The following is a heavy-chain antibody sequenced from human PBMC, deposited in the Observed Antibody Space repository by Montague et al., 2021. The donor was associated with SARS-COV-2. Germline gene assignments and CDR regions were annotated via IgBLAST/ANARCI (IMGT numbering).Heavy chain of an antibody. CDR2: IKQDGSEK. J-gene: IGHJ6*02. V-gene: IGHV3-7*01. Sequence: SLRLSCAASGFTFSSYWMSWVRQAPGKGLEWVANIKQDGSEKNYVDSVKGRFTSSRDNAKKSLYLQMNSLRAEDTAVYYCARWGGTHYYDSSGYCYDYYYDGMDVWGQGTTVTVSS. CDR3: ARWGGTHYYDSSGYCYDYYYDGMDV. CDR1: GFTFSSYW. D-gene: IGHD3-22*01.